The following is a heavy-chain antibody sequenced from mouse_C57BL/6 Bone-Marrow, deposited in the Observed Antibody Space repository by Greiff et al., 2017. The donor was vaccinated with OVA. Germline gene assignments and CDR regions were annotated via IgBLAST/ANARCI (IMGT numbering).Heavy chain of an antibody. J-gene: IGHJ3*01. D-gene: IGHD2-3*01. CDR3: ARGYDPWFAY. Sequence: EVQRVESGPELVKPGASVKIPCKASGYTFTDYNMDWVKQSHGKSLEWIGDINPNNGGTIYNQKFKGKATLTVDKSSSTAYMELRSLTSEDTAVYYCARGYDPWFAYWGQGTLVTVSA. V-gene: IGHV1-18*01. CDR1: GYTFTDYN. CDR2: INPNNGGT.